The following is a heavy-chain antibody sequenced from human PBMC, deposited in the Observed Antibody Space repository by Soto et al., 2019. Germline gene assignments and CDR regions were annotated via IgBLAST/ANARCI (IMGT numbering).Heavy chain of an antibody. V-gene: IGHV5-51*01. CDR2: IYPGDSDT. CDR3: ARTAAAGKYYYGMDV. D-gene: IGHD6-13*01. J-gene: IGHJ6*02. Sequence: EVQLVQSGAEVKKPGESLKISCKGSGYSFTSYWIGWVRQMPGKGLELMGIIYPGDSDTRYSPSFQGQVTISADKSISTAYLQWSSLKASDTAMYYCARTAAAGKYYYGMDVWGQGTKVTVSS. CDR1: GYSFTSYW.